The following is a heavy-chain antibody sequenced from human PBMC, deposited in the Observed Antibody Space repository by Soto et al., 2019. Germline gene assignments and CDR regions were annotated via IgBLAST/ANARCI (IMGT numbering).Heavy chain of an antibody. V-gene: IGHV3-23*01. CDR1: GFTFGSHA. J-gene: IGHJ4*02. CDR2: IRGGGDRT. D-gene: IGHD5-18*01. CDR3: AIDRGLYVDTDTLDY. Sequence: EVQLLESGGGLVQPGGSLRLSCAASGFTFGSHAMSWVRQAPGKGLEWVSGIRGGGDRTHYSDSMKGRLTVSRDNSKSTLYLQMISLRVEDTAGYYCAIDRGLYVDTDTLDYWGRGTLVTVSS.